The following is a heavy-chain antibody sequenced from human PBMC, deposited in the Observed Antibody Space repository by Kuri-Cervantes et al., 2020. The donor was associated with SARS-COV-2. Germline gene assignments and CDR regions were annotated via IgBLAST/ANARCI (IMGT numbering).Heavy chain of an antibody. CDR3: ANGLLLNFDY. J-gene: IGHJ4*02. CDR1: GYTFNNYD. Sequence: ASVKVSCKASGYTFNNYDINWVRQATGQGLEWMGRMNPNSGNTGHAQKFQGRVIMTKNTSISTAYMELTSLRAEDTAVYYCANGLLLNFDYWGQGTLVTVSS. D-gene: IGHD2/OR15-2a*01. CDR2: MNPNSGNT. V-gene: IGHV1-8*02.